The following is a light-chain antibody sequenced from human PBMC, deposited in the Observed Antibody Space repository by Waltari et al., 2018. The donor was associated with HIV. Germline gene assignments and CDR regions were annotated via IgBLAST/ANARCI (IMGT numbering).Light chain of an antibody. CDR1: GSNIGTNY. Sequence: QSVLTQPPSASGTPGQRVTIPCSRSGSNIGTNYVYWYHQLPGTAPKILIYRNNQRPSGVPDRFSGSKSGTSASLAISGLRSEDEADYYCAAWDDSLSGWVFGGGTKLTVL. CDR2: RNN. J-gene: IGLJ3*02. V-gene: IGLV1-47*01. CDR3: AAWDDSLSGWV.